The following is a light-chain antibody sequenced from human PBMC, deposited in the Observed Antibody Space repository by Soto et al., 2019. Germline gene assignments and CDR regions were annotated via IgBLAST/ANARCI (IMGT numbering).Light chain of an antibody. CDR2: GAS. Sequence: EIVLTQSPATLSVSPGERATLSCRASQSVSSYLAWYQQKPGQAPRLLIYGASSRATGIPDRFSGSGSGTDCSITISRLEPEDGAVYYGQQYGSSMWTFGQGTKVDIK. CDR3: QQYGSSMWT. J-gene: IGKJ1*01. CDR1: QSVSSY. V-gene: IGKV3-20*01.